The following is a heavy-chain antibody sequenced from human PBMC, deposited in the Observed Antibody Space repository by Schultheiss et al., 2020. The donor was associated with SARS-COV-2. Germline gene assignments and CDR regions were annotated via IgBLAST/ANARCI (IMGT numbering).Heavy chain of an antibody. V-gene: IGHV3-33*05. CDR1: GFTFSSYG. Sequence: GGSLRLSCAASGFTFSSYGMHWVRQAPGKGLEWVAVISYDGSNKYYADSAKGRFTISRDNSKNTLYLQMNSLRAEDTAVYYCAKGGWLEYWGQGTLVTVSS. CDR3: AKGGWLEY. D-gene: IGHD3-9*01. CDR2: ISYDGSNK. J-gene: IGHJ4*02.